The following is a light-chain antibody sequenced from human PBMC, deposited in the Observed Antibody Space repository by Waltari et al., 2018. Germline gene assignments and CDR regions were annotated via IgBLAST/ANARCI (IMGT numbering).Light chain of an antibody. CDR2: DVS. Sequence: QSALTQPASVSGSPGQSITISCTGTATYVGGYNYVSWYQQHPGKAPKLIIFDVSSRPSGISNRFSGSKFGNTASLTISGVQPEDEADYYCCSFTSSSTWVFGGGTKLTVL. V-gene: IGLV2-14*03. J-gene: IGLJ3*02. CDR3: CSFTSSSTWV. CDR1: ATYVGGYNY.